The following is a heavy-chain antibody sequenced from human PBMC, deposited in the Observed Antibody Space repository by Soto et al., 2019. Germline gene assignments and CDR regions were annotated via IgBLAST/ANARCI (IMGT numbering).Heavy chain of an antibody. D-gene: IGHD3-10*01. CDR2: IIPIFGTT. CDR3: AREGFTFGPGEVRGAFDI. V-gene: IGHV1-69*13. Sequence: SVKVSCKASGGTFSSYGISWVRQAPGQGLEWMGGIIPIFGTTHNAQKFQGRVTITADESTNTAYMELSSLRSEDTAVYYCAREGFTFGPGEVRGAFDIWGQGTVVTVSS. J-gene: IGHJ3*02. CDR1: GGTFSSYG.